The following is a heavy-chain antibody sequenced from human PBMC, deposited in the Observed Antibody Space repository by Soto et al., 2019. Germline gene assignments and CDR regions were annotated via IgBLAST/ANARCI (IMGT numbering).Heavy chain of an antibody. CDR3: ARRYGASFDY. V-gene: IGHV4-59*01. CDR2: VYSGGGT. D-gene: IGHD4-17*01. CDR1: GGSLRGYS. J-gene: IGHJ4*02. Sequence: SETLSLTCTVSGGSLRGYSWSWIRQSPGKGLEWIGYVYSGGGTNYSPSLKSRVTISVDTSKNQFSLKLSSVTAADTAVYYCARRYGASFDYWGQGTLVTVSS.